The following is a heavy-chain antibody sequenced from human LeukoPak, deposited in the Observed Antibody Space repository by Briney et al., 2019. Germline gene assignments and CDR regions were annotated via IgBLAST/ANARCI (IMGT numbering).Heavy chain of an antibody. V-gene: IGHV3-30*04. CDR1: GFTFSSYA. Sequence: GGSLRLSCAASGFTFSSYAMHWVRQAPGKGLEWVAVISYDGSNKYYADSVKGRFTISRDNSKNTPYLQMNSLRAEDTAVYYCARVFDSSGYFPHYFDYWGQGTLVTVSS. J-gene: IGHJ4*02. CDR3: ARVFDSSGYFPHYFDY. CDR2: ISYDGSNK. D-gene: IGHD3-22*01.